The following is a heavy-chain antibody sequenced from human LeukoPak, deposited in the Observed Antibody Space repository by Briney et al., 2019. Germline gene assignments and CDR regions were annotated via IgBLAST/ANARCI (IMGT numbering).Heavy chain of an antibody. J-gene: IGHJ3*02. CDR1: GYTFTAYY. Sequence: GASVTVSCKASGYTFTAYYIHWVRQAPGQGLAWMGWINPNSGDTNYAQKFQGRVTMTRDTSISTAYMELRSDDTAVYYCVRAYGDYSYAFDIWGQGTTVTVSS. CDR2: INPNSGDT. V-gene: IGHV1-2*02. D-gene: IGHD4-17*01. CDR3: VRAYGDYSYAFDI.